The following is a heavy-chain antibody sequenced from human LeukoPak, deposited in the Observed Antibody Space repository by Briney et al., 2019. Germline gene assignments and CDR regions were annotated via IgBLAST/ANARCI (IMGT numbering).Heavy chain of an antibody. CDR1: GFTFSSYA. CDR3: ARPHTGYSYGYALGY. J-gene: IGHJ4*02. V-gene: IGHV3-30*01. Sequence: GGSLRLSCAASGFTFSSYAMHWVRQAPGKGLEWVAVISYDGSNKYYADSVKGRFTISRDNDKHTLYLQIKSLRAEDTAVYYCARPHTGYSYGYALGYWGQGTLVTVSS. D-gene: IGHD5-18*01. CDR2: ISYDGSNK.